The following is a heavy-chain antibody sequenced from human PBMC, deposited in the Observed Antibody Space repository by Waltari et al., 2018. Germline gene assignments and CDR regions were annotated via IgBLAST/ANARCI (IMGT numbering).Heavy chain of an antibody. CDR3: ARQGVCTGRYCYFDY. Sequence: EVQLVESGGTLVQPGGSLRLSCAASGFTFGGYWMTWVRQAPGKGLEWVANLKQDESETFYVDSVKGRFTISRDNAKNSLFLQMNSLRAEDTAVYYCARQGVCTGRYCYFDYWGQGTLVTVSS. V-gene: IGHV3-7*01. J-gene: IGHJ4*02. D-gene: IGHD2-8*02. CDR1: GFTFGGYW. CDR2: LKQDESET.